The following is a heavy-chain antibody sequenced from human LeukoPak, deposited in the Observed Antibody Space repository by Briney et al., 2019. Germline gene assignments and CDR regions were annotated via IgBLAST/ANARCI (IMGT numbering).Heavy chain of an antibody. V-gene: IGHV4-34*01. D-gene: IGHD2-15*01. CDR2: INHSGST. J-gene: IGHJ4*02. CDR1: GGFFSGYY. Sequence: SETLSLTCAVYGGFFSGYYWSWIRQPPGKGLEWIGEINHSGSTNYNPSLKSRVTISVDTSKNQFSLKLSSVTAADTAVYYCARAGVVVAALSYFDYWGQGTLVTVSS. CDR3: ARAGVVVAALSYFDY.